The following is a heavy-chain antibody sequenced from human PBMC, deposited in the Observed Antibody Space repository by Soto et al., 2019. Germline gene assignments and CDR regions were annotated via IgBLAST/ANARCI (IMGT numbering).Heavy chain of an antibody. CDR2: IYPGDSDT. V-gene: IGHV5-51*01. J-gene: IGHJ6*02. CDR3: AASIFYYGMDV. CDR1: GYTFTNYW. Sequence: GESLKISCNGSGYTFTNYWIGLVLQMPGKGLEWMGIIYPGDSDTKYNPSFQGQVTISADKSITTTYLQWSGLKASDTAIYYCAASIFYYGMDVWGQGTTVTVSS.